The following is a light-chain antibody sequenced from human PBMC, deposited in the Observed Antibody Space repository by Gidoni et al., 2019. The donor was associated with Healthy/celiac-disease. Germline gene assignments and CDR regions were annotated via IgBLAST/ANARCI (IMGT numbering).Light chain of an antibody. CDR2: GAS. Sequence: IVLTQSPGTLSLSPGERATLSCRASQSVSSSYLAWYQQKPGQAARHLIYGASSRATGIPDRFSGSGSGTDFTLTISRLEPEDFAVYYCQQYGSSPPYTFGQGTKLEIK. V-gene: IGKV3-20*01. J-gene: IGKJ2*01. CDR3: QQYGSSPPYT. CDR1: QSVSSSY.